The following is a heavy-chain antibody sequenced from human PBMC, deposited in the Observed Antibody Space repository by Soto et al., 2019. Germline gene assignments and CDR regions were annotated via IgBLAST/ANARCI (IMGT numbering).Heavy chain of an antibody. Sequence: GGSLRLSCAASGFTFSSYAMSWVRQAPGKGLEWVSAISGSGGSTYYADSVKGRFTISRDNSKNTLYLQMNSLRAEDTAVYYCAKALDYDILTSRANWFDPWGQGTLVTVSS. CDR2: ISGSGGST. CDR1: GFTFSSYA. D-gene: IGHD3-9*01. CDR3: AKALDYDILTSRANWFDP. V-gene: IGHV3-23*01. J-gene: IGHJ5*02.